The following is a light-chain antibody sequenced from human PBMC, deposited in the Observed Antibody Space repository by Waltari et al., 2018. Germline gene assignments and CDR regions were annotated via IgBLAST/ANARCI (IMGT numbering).Light chain of an antibody. Sequence: QSVLTQPPSVSAAPGQKVTIPCSGGTSNLGNYYVSWYHHPPGPAPKPLIYHNDKRPSGIPDRFPASKSGTSATLGITGLQIGDEADYYCATWDNSLTDVVFGGGTKLTVL. CDR3: ATWDNSLTDVV. V-gene: IGLV1-51*01. CDR1: TSNLGNYY. J-gene: IGLJ2*01. CDR2: HND.